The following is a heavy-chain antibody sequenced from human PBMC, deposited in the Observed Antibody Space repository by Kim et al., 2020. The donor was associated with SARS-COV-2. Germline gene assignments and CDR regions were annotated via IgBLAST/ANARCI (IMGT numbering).Heavy chain of an antibody. V-gene: IGHV7-4-1*02. D-gene: IGHD3-9*01. CDR1: GYTFTSYA. J-gene: IGHJ4*02. CDR3: ARDGLYFDWLVRGVN. Sequence: ASVKVSCKASGYTFTSYAMNWVRQAPGQGLEWMGWINTNTGNPTYAQGFKGRLFFSLDTSASTAYLQISSLKAEDTAVYYCARDGLYFDWLVRGVNWGQGTLVTVSS. CDR2: INTNTGNP.